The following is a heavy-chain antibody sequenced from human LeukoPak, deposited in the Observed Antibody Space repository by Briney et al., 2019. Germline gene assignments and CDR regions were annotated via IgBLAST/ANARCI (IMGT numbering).Heavy chain of an antibody. D-gene: IGHD6-6*01. CDR3: ARDQRVTGRPDIDY. CDR1: GFTFRNHW. Sequence: AGGSLRLSCAASGFTFRNHWMHWVRQTPGKGLVWVSRISSGGSSTTYADSVKGRFTISRDNAKNTLYLQMNNLRAEDTAMYYCARDQRVTGRPDIDYWGQGTLVIVSS. CDR2: ISSGGSST. V-gene: IGHV3-74*03. J-gene: IGHJ4*02.